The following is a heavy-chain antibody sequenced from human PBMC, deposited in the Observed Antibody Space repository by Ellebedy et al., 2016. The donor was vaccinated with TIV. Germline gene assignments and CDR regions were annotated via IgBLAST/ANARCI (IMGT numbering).Heavy chain of an antibody. CDR3: AKLDRPPSW. CDR2: ISGSGGST. Sequence: GESLKISCAASGFTFSSYAMSWVRQAPGKGLEWVSAISGSGGSTYYADSVKGRFTISRDNSKNTLYLQMNSLRAEDTAVYYCAKLDRPPSWWGQGTLVTVSS. J-gene: IGHJ4*02. D-gene: IGHD6-6*01. V-gene: IGHV3-23*01. CDR1: GFTFSSYA.